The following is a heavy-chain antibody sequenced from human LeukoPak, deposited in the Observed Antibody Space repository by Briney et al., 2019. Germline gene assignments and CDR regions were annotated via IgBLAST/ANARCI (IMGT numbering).Heavy chain of an antibody. CDR2: LNPNSGGT. CDR3: ASLHASPDYFDY. V-gene: IGHV1-2*02. J-gene: IGHJ4*02. Sequence: ASVKVSFKASGSTFTGYYMPLVRQAPGQGLELMGWLNPNSGGTNYAQKFQGRVTMTRDTSISTAYMELSRLRSDDTAVYYCASLHASPDYFDYWGQGTLVTVSS. CDR1: GSTFTGYY. D-gene: IGHD3-16*01.